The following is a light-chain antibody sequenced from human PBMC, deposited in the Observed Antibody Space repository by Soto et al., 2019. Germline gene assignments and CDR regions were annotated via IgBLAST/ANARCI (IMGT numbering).Light chain of an antibody. V-gene: IGKV1-39*01. CDR1: QSISSY. J-gene: IGKJ1*01. CDR3: QQRDTTPRT. CDR2: AAS. Sequence: DIQMTQSPASLSASVGDRVTITCRASQSISSYLNWYQQKPGKATKVLSYAASSLQSGVPSRFSGSGSGTDFTLTISSLQPEDCATYYCQQRDTTPRTFGQGTKVEVQ.